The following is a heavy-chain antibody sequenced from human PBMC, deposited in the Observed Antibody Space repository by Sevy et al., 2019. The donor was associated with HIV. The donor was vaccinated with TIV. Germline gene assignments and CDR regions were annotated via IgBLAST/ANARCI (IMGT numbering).Heavy chain of an antibody. CDR2: IIPIFCTA. Sequence: ASGKVSCKASGGTFSSYAISWVRQAPGQGLEWMGGIIPIFCTANYAQKFKGRVTITADKSTSTAYMEMSSLRSEDTAVYYCARGDNPELPSAFDIWGQGTMVTVSS. V-gene: IGHV1-69*06. CDR3: ARGDNPELPSAFDI. CDR1: GGTFSSYA. D-gene: IGHD1-26*01. J-gene: IGHJ3*02.